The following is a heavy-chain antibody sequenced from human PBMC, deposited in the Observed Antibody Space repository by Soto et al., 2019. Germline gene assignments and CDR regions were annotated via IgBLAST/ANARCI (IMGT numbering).Heavy chain of an antibody. D-gene: IGHD4-17*01. CDR1: GYTFTSYA. Sequence: QVQLVQSGAEEKKPGASVKVSCKASGYTFTSYAMHWVRQAPGQRLEWMGWINAGNGNTKYSQKFQGRVTITRDTSASTAYMELSSLRSEETAVYYCARDRRVDYGDYAFDYWGQGTLVTVSS. V-gene: IGHV1-3*05. J-gene: IGHJ4*02. CDR3: ARDRRVDYGDYAFDY. CDR2: INAGNGNT.